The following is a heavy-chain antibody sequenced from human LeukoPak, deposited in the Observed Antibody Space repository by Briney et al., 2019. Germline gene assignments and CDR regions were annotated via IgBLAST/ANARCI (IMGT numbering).Heavy chain of an antibody. Sequence: GRSLRLSCAASGFTFDESAMHWVRQAPGKGLEWVSGIGWDSKSIVYADSVKGRFTISRDNAKNSLYLQMNGLRPEDTASYYCAKAAAAPGAFDIWGRGTVVTVSS. CDR2: IGWDSKSI. CDR3: AKAAAAPGAFDI. J-gene: IGHJ3*02. V-gene: IGHV3-9*01. D-gene: IGHD6-25*01. CDR1: GFTFDESA.